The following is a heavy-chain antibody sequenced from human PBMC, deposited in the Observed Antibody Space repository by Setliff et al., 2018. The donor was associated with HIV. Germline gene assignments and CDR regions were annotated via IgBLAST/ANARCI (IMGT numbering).Heavy chain of an antibody. CDR2: ISRGGIEK. V-gene: IGHV3-7*03. J-gene: IGHJ6*03. CDR3: VRVSYCSGANYYYYYIDV. Sequence: GGSLRLSCAASGFIFDDYWMNWLRQAPGKGLEWMSSISRGGIEKYYLDSVRGRCSISRDNAKNSLYLHMNSLRAEDTAVYFCVRVSYCSGANYYYYYIDVWGKGTTVTVSS. D-gene: IGHD2-15*01. CDR1: GFIFDDYW.